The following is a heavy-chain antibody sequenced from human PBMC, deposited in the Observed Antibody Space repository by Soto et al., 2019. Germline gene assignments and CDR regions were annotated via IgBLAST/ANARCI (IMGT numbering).Heavy chain of an antibody. V-gene: IGHV4-31*02. CDR3: ARDQSDGSGLDY. CDR2: IYYSGST. J-gene: IGHJ4*02. CDR1: GGSISSGGYY. D-gene: IGHD3-10*01. Sequence: SETLSLTCTVSGGSISSGGYYWSWIRQHPGKGLEWIGYIYYSGSTYYNQSLKSRVTISVDTSKNQFSLKLSSVTAEDTAVYYCARDQSDGSGLDYWGQGTLVTVSS.